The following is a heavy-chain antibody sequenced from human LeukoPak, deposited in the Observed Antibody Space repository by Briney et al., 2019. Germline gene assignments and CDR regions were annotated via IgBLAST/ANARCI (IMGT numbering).Heavy chain of an antibody. CDR1: GFTFSSYW. Sequence: GGSLRLSCAASGFTFSSYWMSWVRQALGKGLEWVANIKQDGSEKYYVDSVKGRFTISRGNAKNSLYLQMNSLRAEDTAVYYCARDLVDYDFWSGYSDYWGQGTLVTVSS. V-gene: IGHV3-7*01. CDR2: IKQDGSEK. CDR3: ARDLVDYDFWSGYSDY. D-gene: IGHD3-3*01. J-gene: IGHJ4*02.